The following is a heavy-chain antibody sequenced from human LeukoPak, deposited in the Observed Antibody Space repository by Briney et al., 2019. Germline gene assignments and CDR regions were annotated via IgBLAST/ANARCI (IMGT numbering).Heavy chain of an antibody. Sequence: GGSLRLSCAASGFTFSSDWMSWVRQAPEKGLEWVANIKQDGGEEYYVDSVKGRFTISRDNAKRSLYLQMNSLRAEDTAVYYCARELGAQYCSSTRCLNRFDPWGQGTLVTVSS. CDR1: GFTFSSDW. J-gene: IGHJ5*02. D-gene: IGHD2-2*01. V-gene: IGHV3-7*01. CDR2: IKQDGGEE. CDR3: ARELGAQYCSSTRCLNRFDP.